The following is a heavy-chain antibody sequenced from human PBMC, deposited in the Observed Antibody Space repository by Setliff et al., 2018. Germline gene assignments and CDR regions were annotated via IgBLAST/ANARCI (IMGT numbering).Heavy chain of an antibody. Sequence: ASVKVSCKASGYTFRNYAFAWVRQAPGQGLEWVGWISVYNGDTNYAQKFQGRVTLTTDTSTSTAYMYLRSLTSDDSAFYYCARDPVNGSPDAFDIWGQGAMVTVSS. V-gene: IGHV1-18*01. D-gene: IGHD2-2*03. CDR1: GYTFRNYA. J-gene: IGHJ3*02. CDR3: ARDPVNGSPDAFDI. CDR2: ISVYNGDT.